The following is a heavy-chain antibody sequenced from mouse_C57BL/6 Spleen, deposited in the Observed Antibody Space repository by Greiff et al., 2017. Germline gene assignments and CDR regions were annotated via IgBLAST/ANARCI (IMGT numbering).Heavy chain of an antibody. D-gene: IGHD2-5*01. V-gene: IGHV1-72*01. CDR1: GYTFTSYW. J-gene: IGHJ3*01. CDR2: IDPTSGGT. Sequence: VQLQQPGAELVKPGASVKLSCKASGYTFTSYWMHWVKQRPGRGLEWIGRIDPTSGGTKYNEKFKSKDTLTVDKPSSTAYMQLSSLTSADSAVYYCASSGSNYETGFAYWGQGTLVTVSA. CDR3: ASSGSNYETGFAY.